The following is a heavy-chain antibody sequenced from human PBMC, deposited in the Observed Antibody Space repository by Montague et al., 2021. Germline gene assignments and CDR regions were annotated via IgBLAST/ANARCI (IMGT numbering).Heavy chain of an antibody. D-gene: IGHD1-26*01. CDR1: GVSFSGHY. CDR3: ARYLHTSKYSGSHYLSRQYGMDV. Sequence: SETLSLTCAVYGVSFSGHYWSWIRQPPGKGLEWIGETNHSGSTNYNPSLKSRVTMSVDTSKNQFSLNLSSVTAADTAVYYCARYLHTSKYSGSHYLSRQYGMDVWGQGTTVPVSS. V-gene: IGHV4-34*01. CDR2: TNHSGST. J-gene: IGHJ6*02.